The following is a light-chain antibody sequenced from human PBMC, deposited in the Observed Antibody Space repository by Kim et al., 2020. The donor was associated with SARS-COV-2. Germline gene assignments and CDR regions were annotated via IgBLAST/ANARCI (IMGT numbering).Light chain of an antibody. CDR3: QQLNSYPFT. J-gene: IGKJ3*01. Sequence: GDRVTITCRASHGIGSYLAWYQQKPGKAPNLLIFNASTLQSGVPSRFSGTGGTGSGTHFTLTISSLQPEDFATYYCQQLNSYPFTFGPGTKVDIK. CDR1: HGIGSY. CDR2: NAS. V-gene: IGKV1-9*01.